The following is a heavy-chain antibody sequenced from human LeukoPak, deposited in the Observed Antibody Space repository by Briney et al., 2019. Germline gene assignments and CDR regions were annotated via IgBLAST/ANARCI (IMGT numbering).Heavy chain of an antibody. CDR1: GGSISPYY. D-gene: IGHD3-22*01. J-gene: IGHJ4*02. Sequence: SETLSLTCTVSGGSISPYYWSWIRQPPGKGLEWIGYVDYRGTTNYNPSLKSRVTISVDTSKNQFSLRVTSETAADTAVYYCARSPDSSDYYFYFDYWGQGTLVPVSS. CDR2: VDYRGTT. CDR3: ARSPDSSDYYFYFDY. V-gene: IGHV4-59*08.